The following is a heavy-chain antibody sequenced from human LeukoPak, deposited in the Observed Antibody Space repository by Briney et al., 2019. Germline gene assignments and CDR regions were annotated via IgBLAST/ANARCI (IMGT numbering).Heavy chain of an antibody. V-gene: IGHV4-4*02. D-gene: IGHD2-15*01. Sequence: PSGTLSLTCAVSGGSISYSHWWSWARQPPGKGLEWIGSIYYSGSTYYNPSLKSRVTISVDTSKNQFSLKLSSVTAADTAVYYCARVGFCSGGSCYDPETFDYWGQGTLVTVSS. CDR3: ARVGFCSGGSCYDPETFDY. J-gene: IGHJ4*02. CDR1: GGSISYSHW. CDR2: IYYSGST.